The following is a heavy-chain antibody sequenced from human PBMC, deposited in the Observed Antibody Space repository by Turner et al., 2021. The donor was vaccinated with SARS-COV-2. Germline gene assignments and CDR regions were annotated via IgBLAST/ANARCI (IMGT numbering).Heavy chain of an antibody. D-gene: IGHD3-3*01. V-gene: IGHV1-2*02. CDR2: INPNSGGT. Sequence: QVQLVQYGAEVKKPGASVKVPCKASGYTFSGYYMHWVRQAPGQGLEWMGWINPNSGGTNYAQKFQGRVTMCSDTSISTAYMELSRLRSDDTAVYYCARGPRGYDFWSGYPNWFDPWGQGTLVTVSS. CDR1: GYTFSGYY. CDR3: ARGPRGYDFWSGYPNWFDP. J-gene: IGHJ5*02.